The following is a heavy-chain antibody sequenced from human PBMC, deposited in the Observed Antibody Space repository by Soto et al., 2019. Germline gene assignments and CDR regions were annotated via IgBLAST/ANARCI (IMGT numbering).Heavy chain of an antibody. V-gene: IGHV3-11*06. J-gene: IGHJ4*02. CDR3: ARVVGIAAAGPYDF. Sequence: GGSLRLSCAVSGITFSDNYMSWIRQAPGKGLEWLSHISGDGSSTDYADSLKGRFTISRDNAENSLYLQMNSLRPEDTAMYYCARVVGIAAAGPYDFWGQGTLVTVSS. D-gene: IGHD6-13*01. CDR1: GITFSDNY. CDR2: ISGDGSST.